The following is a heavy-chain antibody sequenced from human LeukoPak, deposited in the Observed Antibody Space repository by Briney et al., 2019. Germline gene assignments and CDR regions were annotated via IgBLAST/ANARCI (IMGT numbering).Heavy chain of an antibody. V-gene: IGHV3-21*01. CDR1: GFSFSSPG. CDR2: INGESTFK. D-gene: IGHD1-7*01. Sequence: GGSLRLSCTASGFSFSSPGMNWVRRAPGKGLEWVSSINGESTFKVYADSVKGRFTISRDNAKNSLYLQMDSLRAEDTAVYYCAKYQTGTWTSYDSSDIWGQGTLVTVSS. CDR3: AKYQTGTWTSYDSSDI. J-gene: IGHJ3*02.